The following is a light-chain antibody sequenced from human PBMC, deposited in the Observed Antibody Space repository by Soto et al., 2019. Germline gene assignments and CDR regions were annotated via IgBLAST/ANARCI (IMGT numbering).Light chain of an antibody. J-gene: IGKJ3*01. CDR1: QSVSNH. CDR2: GAS. V-gene: IGKV3-15*01. CDR3: QQYNNWPPLFT. Sequence: EIVMTQSPATLSVSPGESATLSCRASQSVSNHLAWFQQKPGQAPRLLIFGASSRATGVPARFSGSGSGTEFTLFITTLQSEDFAVYYCQQYNNWPPLFTFGPGTKVDVK.